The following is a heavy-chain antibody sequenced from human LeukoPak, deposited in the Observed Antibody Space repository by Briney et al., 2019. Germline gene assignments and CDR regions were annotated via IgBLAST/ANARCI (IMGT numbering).Heavy chain of an antibody. CDR1: GFTFSSYS. D-gene: IGHD3-3*01. J-gene: IGHJ6*03. CDR3: ARDQDFWSGRYYMDV. CDR2: INSSSSTI. Sequence: QPGGSLRLSCAASGFTFSSYSMNWVRQAPGKGLEWVSYINSSSSTIYYADSVKGRFTISRDNAKNSLYLQMNSLRAEDTAVYYCARDQDFWSGRYYMDVWGKGTTVTVSS. V-gene: IGHV3-48*01.